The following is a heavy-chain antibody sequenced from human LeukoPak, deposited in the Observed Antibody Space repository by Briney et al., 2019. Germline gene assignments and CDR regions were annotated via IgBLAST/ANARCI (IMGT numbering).Heavy chain of an antibody. CDR2: FDPEDGET. Sequence: ASVKVSCKLSGYTGIELSMHWVRQVPGKGLEWMGGFDPEDGETKYAQKFQGRVTMTEDTSTDTAYMELSRLTSEDTAVYYCATHTISGVVTYASLIWGRGTSVTVSS. CDR3: ATHTISGVVTYASLI. V-gene: IGHV1-24*01. D-gene: IGHD3-3*01. CDR1: GYTGIELS. J-gene: IGHJ3*02.